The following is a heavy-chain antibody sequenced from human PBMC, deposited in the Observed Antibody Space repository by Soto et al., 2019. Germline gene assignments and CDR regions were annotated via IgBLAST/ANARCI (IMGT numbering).Heavy chain of an antibody. V-gene: IGHV4-31*03. CDR3: ARGVISYGYYYYGMDV. CDR2: IYYSGST. D-gene: IGHD5-18*01. CDR1: GGSISSGGYY. Sequence: QVQLQESGPGLVKPSQTLSLTCTVSGGSISSGGYYWSWIRQHPGKGLEWIGYIYYSGSTYYNPSLKSRVTISVDTSKNQFSLKLSSVTAADTAVYYCARGVISYGYYYYGMDVWGQGTTVTVSS. J-gene: IGHJ6*02.